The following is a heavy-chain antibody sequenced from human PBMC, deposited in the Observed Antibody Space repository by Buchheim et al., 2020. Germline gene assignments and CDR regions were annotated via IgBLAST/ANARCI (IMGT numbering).Heavy chain of an antibody. CDR1: GFTFSEFY. J-gene: IGHJ4*02. Sequence: VQLVESGGTLVKPGGSLRLSCAASGFTFSEFYMSWIRQAPGKGLEWVSYISSTGSYTNYGDSVKGRFTISRDNDRNSMSLQMNSLTADDTAVYYCARERCTMTSCYGGFEFWGQGT. CDR2: ISSTGSYT. D-gene: IGHD2-2*01. V-gene: IGHV3-11*05. CDR3: ARERCTMTSCYGGFEF.